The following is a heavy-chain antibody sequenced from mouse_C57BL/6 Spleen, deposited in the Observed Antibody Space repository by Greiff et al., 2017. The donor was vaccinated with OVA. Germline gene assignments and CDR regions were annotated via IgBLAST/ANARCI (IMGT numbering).Heavy chain of an antibody. CDR3: TRGPYYYGSRYWYFDV. Sequence: VQGVESGAELVRPGASVTLSCKASGYTFTDYEMHWVKQTPVHGLEWIGAIDPETGGTAYNQKFKGKAILTADKSSSTAYMELRSLTSEDSAVYYCTRGPYYYGSRYWYFDVWGTGTTVTVSS. D-gene: IGHD1-1*01. J-gene: IGHJ1*03. CDR2: IDPETGGT. CDR1: GYTFTDYE. V-gene: IGHV1-15*01.